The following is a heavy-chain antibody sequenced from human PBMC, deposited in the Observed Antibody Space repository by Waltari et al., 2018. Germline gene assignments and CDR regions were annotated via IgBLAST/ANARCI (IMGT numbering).Heavy chain of an antibody. J-gene: IGHJ6*02. Sequence: QVQLQQWGAGLLMPSETLSLTCAVYAASFSVYYSSWIRQPPGKGLEWIGEINHSGSTNYTPSLKSRVTISVDTSKNQFSLKMSSVTAADTAVYYCAVVPDAIGYDGMDVWGQGTTVTVSS. V-gene: IGHV4-34*01. D-gene: IGHD2-2*01. CDR2: INHSGST. CDR1: AASFSVYY. CDR3: AVVPDAIGYDGMDV.